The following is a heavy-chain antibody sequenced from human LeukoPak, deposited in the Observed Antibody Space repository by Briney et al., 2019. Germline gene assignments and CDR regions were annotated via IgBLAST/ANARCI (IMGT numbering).Heavy chain of an antibody. D-gene: IGHD3-3*01. CDR1: GYSISSGYY. J-gene: IGHJ4*02. CDR3: AREEGVGYDFWSGYYSDY. CDR2: IYHSGST. V-gene: IGHV4-38-2*02. Sequence: SETLSLTCTVSGYSISSGYYWGWIRQPPGKGLEWIGSIYHSGSTYYNPSLKSRVTISVDTSKNQFSLKLSSVTAADTAVYYCAREEGVGYDFWSGYYSDYWGQGTLVTVSS.